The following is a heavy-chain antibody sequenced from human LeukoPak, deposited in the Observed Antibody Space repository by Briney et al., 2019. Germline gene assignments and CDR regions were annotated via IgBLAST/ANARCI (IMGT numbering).Heavy chain of an antibody. J-gene: IGHJ4*02. D-gene: IGHD4-11*01. CDR2: ISSSGGTI. Sequence: PGGSLRLSCAASEFTFSDYYMSWIRQAPGKGLEWVSYISSSGGTIYYADSVKGRFTISSDNAKNSLYLLMNGLRAEDTAVYYCARGRVTYYSLDYWGQGTLVTVSS. V-gene: IGHV3-11*04. CDR3: ARGRVTYYSLDY. CDR1: EFTFSDYY.